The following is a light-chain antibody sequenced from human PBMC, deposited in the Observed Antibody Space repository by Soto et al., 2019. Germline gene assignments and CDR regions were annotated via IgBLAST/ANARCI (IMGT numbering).Light chain of an antibody. CDR1: SSNIGAGYD. J-gene: IGLJ3*02. V-gene: IGLV1-40*01. Sequence: QSALTQPPSVSGAPGQRVTISCTGSSSNIGAGYDVHWYRQFPGTAPQLLIYDSTKRASGVSDRFSGSKSGTTASLAITGLQAEDEAHYHCHSYERSLSAPGVFGGGTKVTVL. CDR2: DST. CDR3: HSYERSLSAPGV.